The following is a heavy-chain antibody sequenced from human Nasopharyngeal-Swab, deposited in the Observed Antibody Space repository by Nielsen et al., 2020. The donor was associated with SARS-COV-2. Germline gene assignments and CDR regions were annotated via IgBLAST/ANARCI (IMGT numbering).Heavy chain of an antibody. Sequence: GESLKISCAASGFTFSSYSMNWVRQAPGKGLEWVSSISSSSSYIYYADSVKGRFTISRDNAKNSLYLQMNSLRAEDTAVYYCARFRAVAGLDYWGQGTLVTVPS. V-gene: IGHV3-21*01. J-gene: IGHJ4*02. CDR1: GFTFSSYS. D-gene: IGHD6-19*01. CDR3: ARFRAVAGLDY. CDR2: ISSSSSYI.